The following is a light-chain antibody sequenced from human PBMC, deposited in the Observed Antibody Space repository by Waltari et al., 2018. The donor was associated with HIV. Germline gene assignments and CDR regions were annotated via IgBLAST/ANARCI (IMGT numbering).Light chain of an antibody. Sequence: DIQLTQSPSFLSASVGDKVTITCRANRDIKSYLAWYQQRPGKAPNLLIYASSTLQSEVPSRFSGSGSGTDFTLAISSLEPDDFEVYYCHQRSTWPLFGQGARLEIK. CDR3: HQRSTWPL. CDR1: RDIKSY. V-gene: IGKV1-9*01. J-gene: IGKJ5*01. CDR2: ASS.